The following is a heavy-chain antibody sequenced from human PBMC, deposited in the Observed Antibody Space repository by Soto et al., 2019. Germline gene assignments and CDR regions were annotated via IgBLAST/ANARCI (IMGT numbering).Heavy chain of an antibody. V-gene: IGHV3-15*07. D-gene: IGHD1-26*01. CDR3: TTEALAPLRGALY. J-gene: IGHJ4*02. Sequence: GGSLRLSCAASGFTFSNAWMNWVRQAPGKGLEWVGRIKSKTDGGTTNNAATVKGRFTIYRDESKNTLYLQMNSLKTKYTAVYYCTTEALAPLRGALYWCQGTLVTVSS. CDR2: IKSKTDGGTT. CDR1: GFTFSNAW.